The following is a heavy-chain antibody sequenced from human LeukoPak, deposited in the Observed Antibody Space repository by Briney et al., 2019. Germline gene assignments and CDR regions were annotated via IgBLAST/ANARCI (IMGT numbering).Heavy chain of an antibody. Sequence: GGSLRLSCSASGFTFSRYAMHWVRQAPGKGLEYVSAISSNGGSTYYADSVKGRFTISRDNSKNTLYLQMNTLRAEDTAVYYCANDYRSGSFHDFWGQGTLVTVSS. D-gene: IGHD3-10*01. CDR1: GFTFSRYA. J-gene: IGHJ4*02. CDR3: ANDYRSGSFHDF. CDR2: ISSNGGST. V-gene: IGHV3-64*04.